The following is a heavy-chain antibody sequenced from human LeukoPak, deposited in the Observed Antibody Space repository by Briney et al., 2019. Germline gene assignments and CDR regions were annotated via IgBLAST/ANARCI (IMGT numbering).Heavy chain of an antibody. CDR3: ARAQGAAAGTFDY. CDR1: GGSISGSSYY. Sequence: SETLSLTCTVSGGSISGSSYYWGWIRQPPGKGLEWIGSIYYSGSTYYNPSLKSRVTISVDTSKNQFSLKLSSVTAADTAVYYCARAQGAAAGTFDYWGQGTLVTVSS. CDR2: IYYSGST. D-gene: IGHD6-13*01. J-gene: IGHJ4*02. V-gene: IGHV4-39*01.